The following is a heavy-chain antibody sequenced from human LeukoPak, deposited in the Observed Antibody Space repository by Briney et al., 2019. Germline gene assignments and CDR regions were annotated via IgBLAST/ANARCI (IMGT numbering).Heavy chain of an antibody. D-gene: IGHD4-17*01. Sequence: GGSLRLSCAGSGFSFSSYGMHWVRQAPGKGLEWMAFIRSDGSNKYYADSVKGRFTISRDNSKNTLYLQMNSLRAEDTAVYYCARVFGDYMAFDIWGQGTMVTVSS. CDR3: ARVFGDYMAFDI. CDR1: GFSFSSYG. CDR2: IRSDGSNK. J-gene: IGHJ3*02. V-gene: IGHV3-30*02.